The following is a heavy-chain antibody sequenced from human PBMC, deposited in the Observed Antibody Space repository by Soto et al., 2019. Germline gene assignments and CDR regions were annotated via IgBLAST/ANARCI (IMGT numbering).Heavy chain of an antibody. CDR1: GYSFSAYY. J-gene: IGHJ6*03. CDR3: ARESGGTTATLDYYYFYMDV. CDR2: INPNSGGT. D-gene: IGHD4-17*01. Sequence: QVQLVQSGAEVKKPGASVRVSCKASGYSFSAYYIHWMRQAPGQGLGWMGWINPNSGGTKFAQKFQGWVTMTRDTSICTAYMELSRLKSDDTAVYFCARESGGTTATLDYYYFYMDVCGKGTTVTVSS. V-gene: IGHV1-2*04.